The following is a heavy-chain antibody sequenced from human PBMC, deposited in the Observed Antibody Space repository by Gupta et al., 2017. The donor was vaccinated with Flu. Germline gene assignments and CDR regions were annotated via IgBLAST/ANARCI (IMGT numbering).Heavy chain of an antibody. CDR2: ISSSDIT. Sequence: EVQLVESGGGLVQPGGPLRLTCAASGFNSWSYEMSWVRQAPGRGLEWVSFISSSDITYYTDPVRGLFTISRDNANNALYLQMSSLRDEDTAVYYCARGHWDNWGQGTLVTVSS. CDR1: GFNSWSYE. V-gene: IGHV3-48*03. CDR3: ARGHWDN. J-gene: IGHJ4*02.